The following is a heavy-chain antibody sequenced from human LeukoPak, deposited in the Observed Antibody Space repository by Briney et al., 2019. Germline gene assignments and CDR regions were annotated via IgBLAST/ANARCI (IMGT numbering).Heavy chain of an antibody. CDR2: ISSRGSSI. D-gene: IGHD2-2*01. CDR1: GFTFSSYE. J-gene: IGHJ5*02. CDR3: ARGKYCSSTSCIGDYFDP. Sequence: GGSLRLSCVASGFTFSSYEMNWVRQAPGKGLEWVSYISSRGSSIFYADSVKGRFTISRDNAKNSLYLQMNGLRAEDTAVYYCARGKYCSSTSCIGDYFDPWGQGTLVTVSS. V-gene: IGHV3-48*03.